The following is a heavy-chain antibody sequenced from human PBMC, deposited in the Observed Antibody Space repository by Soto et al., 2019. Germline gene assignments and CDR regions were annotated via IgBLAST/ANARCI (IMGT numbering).Heavy chain of an antibody. V-gene: IGHV3-30-3*01. CDR1: GFTFSSYA. CDR2: ISYDGSNK. J-gene: IGHJ4*02. CDR3: ARDLPPAGYYDGIDY. D-gene: IGHD3-22*01. Sequence: QVQLVESGGGVVQPGRSLRLSCAASGFTFSSYAMHWVRQAPGKGLEWVAVISYDGSNKYYADSVKGRFTIARDNSKNTLYLQMNSLRAEDTAVYYCARDLPPAGYYDGIDYWGQGTLVTVSS.